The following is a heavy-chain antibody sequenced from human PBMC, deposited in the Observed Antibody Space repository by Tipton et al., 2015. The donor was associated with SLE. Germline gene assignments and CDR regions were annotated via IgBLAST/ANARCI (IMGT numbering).Heavy chain of an antibody. CDR1: GFTFSSYA. V-gene: IGHV3-30-3*01. CDR3: ARGKDIVVV. D-gene: IGHD2-2*01. J-gene: IGHJ4*02. Sequence: SLRLSCAASGFTFSSYAMHWVRQAPGKGLEWVAVISYDGSNKYYADSVKGRFTISRDNSKNTLYLQMNSLRAEDTAVYHCARGKDIVVVWGQGTLVTVSS. CDR2: ISYDGSNK.